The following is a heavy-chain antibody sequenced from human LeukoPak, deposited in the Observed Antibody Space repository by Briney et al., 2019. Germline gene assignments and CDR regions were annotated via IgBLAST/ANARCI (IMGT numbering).Heavy chain of an antibody. J-gene: IGHJ3*02. Sequence: GASVKVSCKASGYSFTTYAMHWVRQAPGQRLEWMGWIDAGNGNTEYSQKLQGRVTITWDTSASTAYMELSSLRSEDTAVYYCARVGKLWFGELFDAFDIWGQGTMVTVSS. CDR3: ARVGKLWFGELFDAFDI. CDR1: GYSFTTYA. CDR2: IDAGNGNT. V-gene: IGHV1-3*01. D-gene: IGHD3-10*01.